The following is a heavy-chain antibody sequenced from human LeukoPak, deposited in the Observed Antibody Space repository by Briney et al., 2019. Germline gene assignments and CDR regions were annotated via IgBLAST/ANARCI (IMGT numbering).Heavy chain of an antibody. CDR3: ASGDYYGSGSYPNVYFDY. D-gene: IGHD3-10*01. CDR1: GFTFSSYA. J-gene: IGHJ4*02. V-gene: IGHV3-30*04. CDR2: ISYDGSNK. Sequence: GRSPRLSCAASGFTFSSYAMHWVRQAPGKGLEWVAVISYDGSNKYYADSVKGRFTISRDNSKNTLYLQMNSLRAEDTAVYYCASGDYYGSGSYPNVYFDYWGQGTLVTVSS.